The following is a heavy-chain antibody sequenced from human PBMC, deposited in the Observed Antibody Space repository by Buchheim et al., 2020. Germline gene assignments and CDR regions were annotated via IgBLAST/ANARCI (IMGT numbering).Heavy chain of an antibody. CDR3: AKSHYYDSSGYYYMVLDY. V-gene: IGHV3-30*18. CDR1: GFTFSSYG. D-gene: IGHD3-22*01. CDR2: ISYDGSNK. Sequence: QVQRVESGGGVVQPGRSLRLSCAASGFTFSSYGMHWVRQAPGKGLEWVAVISYDGSNKYYADSVKGRFTISRDNSKNTLYLQMNSLRAEDTAVYYCAKSHYYDSSGYYYMVLDYWGQGTL. J-gene: IGHJ4*02.